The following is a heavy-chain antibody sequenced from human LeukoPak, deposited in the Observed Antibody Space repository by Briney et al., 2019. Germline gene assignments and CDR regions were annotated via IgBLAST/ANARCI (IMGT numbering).Heavy chain of an antibody. D-gene: IGHD3-22*01. CDR2: INPNSGGT. V-gene: IGHV1-2*02. J-gene: IGHJ4*02. CDR3: AREGDYYDRSGYYFDY. CDR1: GYTFTGYY. Sequence: ASVKVSCKASGYTFTGYYMHWVRQAPGQGLEWMGWINPNSGGTNYAQKFQGRVTMTRDTSISTAYMELSRLRSDDTAVYYCAREGDYYDRSGYYFDYWGQGTLVTVSS.